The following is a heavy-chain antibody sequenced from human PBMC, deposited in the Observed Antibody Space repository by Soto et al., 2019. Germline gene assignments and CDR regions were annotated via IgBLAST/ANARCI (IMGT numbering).Heavy chain of an antibody. CDR3: AKHGPWRIDY. D-gene: IGHD3-3*01. Sequence: EVQLVVSGGGLVQPGGSLRLSCEASGFNFSNYWMTWVRQAPGKGLEWVANIKPDGSGRNHVDSVKGRFTISRDNAKNSLYLQMNTLRAEDTAIYYCAKHGPWRIDYWGPGALVTVSS. CDR2: IKPDGSGR. J-gene: IGHJ4*02. V-gene: IGHV3-7*03. CDR1: GFNFSNYW.